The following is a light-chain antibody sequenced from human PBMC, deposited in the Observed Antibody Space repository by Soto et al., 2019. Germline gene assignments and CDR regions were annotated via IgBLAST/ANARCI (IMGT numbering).Light chain of an antibody. J-gene: IGLJ3*02. CDR2: GNG. Sequence: QSVLTQPPSVSGAPGQRVTISCTGSSSNIGAGYHVQWYQQLPGTAPKLLIYGNGNRPSGVPDRFSGSTSGTSASLAITGLQAEDEADYYCQSYDSSLSGWGVFGGGTKLTVL. CDR1: SSNIGAGYH. CDR3: QSYDSSLSGWGV. V-gene: IGLV1-40*01.